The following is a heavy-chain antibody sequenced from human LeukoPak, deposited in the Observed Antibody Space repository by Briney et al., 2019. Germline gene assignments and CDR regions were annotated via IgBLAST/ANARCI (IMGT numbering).Heavy chain of an antibody. CDR3: ARGGSGSYSIDY. V-gene: IGHV1-46*01. Sequence: ASVKVSCKASGYTFTYYYMHWVRQAPGQELEWMGIINLSGGSTNYAQRFHGRVTMTRDTSTSTVYMELSSLRSEDTAVYYCARGGSGSYSIDYWGQGTLVTVSS. CDR1: GYTFTYYY. CDR2: INLSGGST. D-gene: IGHD3-10*01. J-gene: IGHJ4*02.